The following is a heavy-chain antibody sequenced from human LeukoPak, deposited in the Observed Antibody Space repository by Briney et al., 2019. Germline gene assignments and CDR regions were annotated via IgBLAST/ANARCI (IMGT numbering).Heavy chain of an antibody. CDR3: ARSSGWLPFDY. D-gene: IGHD6-19*01. CDR1: GASLSSSKW. V-gene: IGHV4-4*03. CDR2: IYHSGST. Sequence: PGTLSLTCPVSGASLSSSKWWSWVRQPPGKGLEWIGEIYHSGSTNYNPSLKSRVTISVDKSKNQFSLKLSSVTAADTAVYYCARSSGWLPFDYWGQGTLVTVSS. J-gene: IGHJ4*02.